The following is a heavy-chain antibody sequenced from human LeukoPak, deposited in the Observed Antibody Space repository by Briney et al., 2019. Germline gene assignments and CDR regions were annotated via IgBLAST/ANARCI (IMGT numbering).Heavy chain of an antibody. CDR3: ARADGYCSGGSCYRGVYYYYGMDV. Sequence: ASVKVSCKASGYTFTGYYMHWVRQAPGQGLEWMGWINPNSGGTNYAQKFQGRVTMTRDTSISTAYTELSRLRSDDTAVYYCARADGYCSGGSCYRGVYYYYGMDVWGQGTTVTVSS. CDR2: INPNSGGT. D-gene: IGHD2-15*01. J-gene: IGHJ6*02. V-gene: IGHV1-2*02. CDR1: GYTFTGYY.